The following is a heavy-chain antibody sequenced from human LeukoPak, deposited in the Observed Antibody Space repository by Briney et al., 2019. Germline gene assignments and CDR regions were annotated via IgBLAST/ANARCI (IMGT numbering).Heavy chain of an antibody. CDR1: GFTVSSNY. J-gene: IGHJ4*02. CDR3: ARDRTMTPDY. D-gene: IGHD3-22*01. CDR2: IYSGGST. Sequence: PGGSLRLSCAASGFTVSSNYMSWVRQAPGKGLEWVSVIYSGGSTYYADSVKGRFTISRDNSKNTLYLQMNSLRAEDTAVFYCARDRTMTPDYWGQGTLVTVSS. V-gene: IGHV3-66*01.